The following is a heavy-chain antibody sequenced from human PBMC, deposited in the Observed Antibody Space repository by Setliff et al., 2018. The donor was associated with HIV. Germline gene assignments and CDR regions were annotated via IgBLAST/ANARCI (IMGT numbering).Heavy chain of an antibody. J-gene: IGHJ4*02. Sequence: GASVKVSCKASGYTFTSHTIHWVRQAPGQGLEWMGCIDAGNGNTKYSQKFQGRVTITRDTSASTAYMELSSLRSEDTAVYYCARDSGYDYYFDYWGQGTLVTVSS. CDR1: GYTFTSHT. D-gene: IGHD5-12*01. CDR3: ARDSGYDYYFDY. CDR2: IDAGNGNT. V-gene: IGHV1-3*01.